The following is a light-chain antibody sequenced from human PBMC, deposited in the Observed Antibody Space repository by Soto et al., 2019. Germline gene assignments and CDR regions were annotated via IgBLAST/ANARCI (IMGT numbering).Light chain of an antibody. CDR3: SSYAGSSPLYV. J-gene: IGLJ1*01. CDR1: SSDVGGYKF. Sequence: QSALTQPASVSGSPGQSITISCTGTSSDVGGYKFVSWYQQHPGKVPKLLIYEVTNRPSGVSNRFSGSKSGNTASLTISGLQADDEADYYCSSYAGSSPLYVFGTGTKLTVL. V-gene: IGLV2-14*01. CDR2: EVT.